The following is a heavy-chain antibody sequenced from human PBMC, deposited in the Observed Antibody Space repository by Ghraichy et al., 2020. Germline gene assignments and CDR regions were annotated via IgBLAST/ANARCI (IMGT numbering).Heavy chain of an antibody. CDR2: INAGNGNT. CDR3: ARVSPSSGWYYYGMDV. J-gene: IGHJ6*02. Sequence: ASVKVSCKASGYTFTSYAMHWVRQAPGQRLEWMGWINAGNGNTKYSQKFQGRVTITRDTSASTAYMELSSLRSEDTAVYYCARVSPSSGWYYYGMDVWGQGTTVTVSS. D-gene: IGHD6-19*01. CDR1: GYTFTSYA. V-gene: IGHV1-3*01.